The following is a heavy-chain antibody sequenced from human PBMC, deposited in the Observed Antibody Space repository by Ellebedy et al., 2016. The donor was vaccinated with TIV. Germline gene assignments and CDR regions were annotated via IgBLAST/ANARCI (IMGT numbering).Heavy chain of an antibody. J-gene: IGHJ4*02. Sequence: GESLKISCAASGFTVSGNFMSWVRQAPGKGLEWVSLIYTSGHTFYADSVKGRFTISRDNSRNTVDLHLNSLRADDTAVYYCARGPNFDSWGQGTLVTVSS. CDR3: ARGPNFDS. V-gene: IGHV3-53*01. CDR2: IYTSGHT. CDR1: GFTVSGNF.